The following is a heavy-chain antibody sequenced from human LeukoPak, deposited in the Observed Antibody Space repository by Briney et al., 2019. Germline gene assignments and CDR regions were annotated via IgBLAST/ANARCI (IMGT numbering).Heavy chain of an antibody. CDR2: ISSSSSYT. V-gene: IGHV3-11*05. CDR3: ARGRLATRY. J-gene: IGHJ4*02. D-gene: IGHD5-12*01. Sequence: GGSLRLSCEASGFTFSAYAMTWVRQAPGKGLEWVSYISSSSSYTNYADSVKGRFTISRDNAKNSLYLQMHSLRAEDTAVYYCARGRLATRYWGQGTLVTVSS. CDR1: GFTFSAYA.